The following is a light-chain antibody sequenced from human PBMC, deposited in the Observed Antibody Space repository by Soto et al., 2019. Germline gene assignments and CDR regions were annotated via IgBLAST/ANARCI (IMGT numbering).Light chain of an antibody. CDR2: DAS. CDR3: QQYKSYSWT. V-gene: IGKV1-5*01. Sequence: DIQMTQSPSTLSASVGDRVTITCRASQSISGWLAWYQQKPGKAPQLLIYDASRLQSGVPSRFSGSGAGTDFTLTISSLQPDDFATYYCQQYKSYSWTVGQGTKVDIK. J-gene: IGKJ1*01. CDR1: QSISGW.